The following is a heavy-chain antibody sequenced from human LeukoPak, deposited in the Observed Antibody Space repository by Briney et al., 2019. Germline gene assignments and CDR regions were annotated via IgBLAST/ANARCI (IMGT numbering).Heavy chain of an antibody. D-gene: IGHD4-17*01. Sequence: RPGGSLRLSCAASGFTFDDYGMSWVRHAPGMGLEWVSGINWNGGSTVYADSVKGRFTISRDNAKNSLYLQMNSLRAEDTALYYCARSGDYKDYYYYMDVWGKGTTVTVSS. V-gene: IGHV3-20*04. CDR2: INWNGGST. J-gene: IGHJ6*03. CDR3: ARSGDYKDYYYYMDV. CDR1: GFTFDDYG.